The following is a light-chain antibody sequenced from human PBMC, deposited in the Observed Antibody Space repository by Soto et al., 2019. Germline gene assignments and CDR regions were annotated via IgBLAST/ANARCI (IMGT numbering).Light chain of an antibody. CDR1: QSIRSW. V-gene: IGKV1-5*03. J-gene: IGKJ4*01. CDR2: KAS. CDR3: QQANSFPLT. Sequence: IQLTQSPSTLSASVGDRVSITCRASQSIRSWLAWYKQKPGKAPKLLIYKASSLDSGVPSRCSGSRSGTEFTLTIISLPPDDFATYYCQQANSFPLTFGGGTNVDI.